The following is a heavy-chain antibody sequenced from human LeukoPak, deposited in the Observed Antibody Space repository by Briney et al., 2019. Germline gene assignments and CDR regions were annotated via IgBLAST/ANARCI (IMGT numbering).Heavy chain of an antibody. CDR2: INPNSGGT. CDR1: GYTFTGYY. CDR3: ARGGRYCSSSTCYYDY. D-gene: IGHD2-2*01. Sequence: ASVKVSFKASGYTFTGYYMHWVRQAPGQGLEWMGRINPNSGGTNYAQKFQGRVTMTRDTSISTAYMELSRLKSDDTAVYYCARGGRYCSSSTCYYDYWGQGTLVTVSS. V-gene: IGHV1-2*06. J-gene: IGHJ4*02.